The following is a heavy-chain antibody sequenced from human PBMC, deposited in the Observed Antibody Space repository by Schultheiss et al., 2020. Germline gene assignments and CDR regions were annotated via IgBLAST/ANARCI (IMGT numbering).Heavy chain of an antibody. CDR2: IYYSGST. D-gene: IGHD5-12*01. CDR1: GGSISSGGYS. V-gene: IGHV4-61*08. J-gene: IGHJ4*02. CDR3: ARGGYSGYDGLSDY. Sequence: SQTLSLTCAVSGGSISSGGYSWSWIRQPPGKGLEWIGYIYYSGSTNYNPSLKSRVTISVDTSKNQFSLKLSSVTAADTAVYYCARGGYSGYDGLSDYWGQGTLVTVSS.